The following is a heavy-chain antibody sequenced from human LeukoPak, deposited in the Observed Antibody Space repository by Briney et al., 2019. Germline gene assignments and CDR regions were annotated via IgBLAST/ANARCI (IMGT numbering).Heavy chain of an antibody. V-gene: IGHV4-39*07. CDR2: MYSSGST. CDR3: ARHAITIWLPGNWFDP. Sequence: PSETLSLTCTVSGGSLSKSSYYWGWIRQPPGKGLEWIGTMYSSGSTYYKPSLKSRVTISVDTSKNQFSLKLSSVTAADTAVYYCARHAITIWLPGNWFDPWGQGTLVTISS. J-gene: IGHJ5*02. D-gene: IGHD3-3*01. CDR1: GGSLSKSSYY.